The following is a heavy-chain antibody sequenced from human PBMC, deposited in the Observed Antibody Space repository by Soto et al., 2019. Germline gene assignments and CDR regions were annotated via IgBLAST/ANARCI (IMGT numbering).Heavy chain of an antibody. V-gene: IGHV3-7*04. J-gene: IGHJ4*02. CDR2: IKQDGSEI. Sequence: EVQLVESGGGLVQPGGSLRLSCVASGFTFSSRWMNWVRHVPGKGLEWVANIKQDGSEIHYVDSVKGRFTISRDNAKNSLSLQMNSLRVEDTAVYHCVRSSGWTGDFWGQGILGTVSS. D-gene: IGHD3-10*01. CDR1: GFTFSSRW. CDR3: VRSSGWTGDF.